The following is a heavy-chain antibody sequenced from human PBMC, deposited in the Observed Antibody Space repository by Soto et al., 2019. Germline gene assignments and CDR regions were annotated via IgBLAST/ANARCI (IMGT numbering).Heavy chain of an antibody. Sequence: QITLKESGPTVVKPTETLTLTCTFSGFSLTTSGVGVGWVRQSPGKAPEWLALIYWDDDKRYSTSLKSRLTIHKDTSKNLGGLTMANGDPADAATYYCSHRLLRTVFGLGTTNAIYFDFWGQGTPVVVSS. CDR2: IYWDDDK. J-gene: IGHJ4*02. CDR1: GFSLTTSGVG. D-gene: IGHD3-3*01. V-gene: IGHV2-5*02. CDR3: SHRLLRTVFGLGTTNAIYFDF.